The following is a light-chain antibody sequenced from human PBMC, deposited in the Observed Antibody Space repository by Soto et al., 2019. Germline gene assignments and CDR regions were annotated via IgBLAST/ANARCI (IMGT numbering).Light chain of an antibody. Sequence: QSALTQPASVSGSPGQSITISCTGTSSDVGGYNYVSWYQQHPGKAPNLMIYDVSNRPSGVSNRFSGSKSGNTASLTISGLQAEDLADYYCSSYTSSSLYVFVTGTKVTVL. V-gene: IGLV2-14*01. CDR2: DVS. CDR3: SSYTSSSLYV. J-gene: IGLJ1*01. CDR1: SSDVGGYNY.